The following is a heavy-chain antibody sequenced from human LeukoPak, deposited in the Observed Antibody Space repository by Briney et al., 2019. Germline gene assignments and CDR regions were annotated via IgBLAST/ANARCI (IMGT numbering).Heavy chain of an antibody. J-gene: IGHJ6*02. D-gene: IGHD1-26*01. CDR3: ARNKVATGLLDYYYYGMDV. CDR2: IYSGGST. CDR1: GFTVSSNY. V-gene: IGHV3-66*01. Sequence: GGSLRLSCAAPGFTVSSNYMSWVRQAPGKGLEWVSVIYSGGSTYYADSVKGRFTISRDNSKNTLYLQMNSLRAEDTAVYYCARNKVATGLLDYYYYGMDVWGQGTTVTVSS.